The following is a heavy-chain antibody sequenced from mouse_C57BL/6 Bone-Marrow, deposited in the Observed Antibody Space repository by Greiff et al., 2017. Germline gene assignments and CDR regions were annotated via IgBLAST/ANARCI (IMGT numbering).Heavy chain of an antibody. J-gene: IGHJ1*03. CDR1: GYTFTSYG. CDR3: ARGNYDGYYARYFDV. CDR2: IYPRSGNT. D-gene: IGHD2-3*01. Sequence: QVQLQQSGAELARPGASVKLSCKASGYTFTSYGISWVKQRTGQGLEWIGEIYPRSGNTYYNEKFKGKATLTADKSSSTAYMELRSLTSEDSAVYVCARGNYDGYYARYFDVWGTGTTVTVSS. V-gene: IGHV1-81*01.